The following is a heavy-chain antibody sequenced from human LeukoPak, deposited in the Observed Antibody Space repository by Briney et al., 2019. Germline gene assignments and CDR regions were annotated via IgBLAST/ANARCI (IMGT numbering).Heavy chain of an antibody. Sequence: GGSLRLSCAASGFTFSDYYMSWIRQAPGKGLEWVSYISSSDSTIYYADSVKGRFTISRDNAKNSLYLQLNSLRAEDTAVYYCARDGSRYCSSTSCYSRYYYYGMDVWGQGTTVTVSS. CDR1: GFTFSDYY. D-gene: IGHD2-2*01. CDR2: ISSSDSTI. V-gene: IGHV3-11*01. J-gene: IGHJ6*02. CDR3: ARDGSRYCSSTSCYSRYYYYGMDV.